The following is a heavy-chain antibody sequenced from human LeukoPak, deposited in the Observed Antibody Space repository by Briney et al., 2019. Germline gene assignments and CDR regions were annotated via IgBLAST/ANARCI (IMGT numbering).Heavy chain of an antibody. CDR3: ARESGSVTSEVDFDY. D-gene: IGHD4-17*01. V-gene: IGHV3-66*01. J-gene: IGHJ4*02. CDR2: IYSGGST. Sequence: GGSLRLSRAASGFTFSSYAMSWVRQAPGKGLEWVSVIYSGGSTYYADSVKGRFTISRDNSKNSLYLQMNSLRAEDTAVYYCARESGSVTSEVDFDYWGQGTLVTVSS. CDR1: GFTFSSYA.